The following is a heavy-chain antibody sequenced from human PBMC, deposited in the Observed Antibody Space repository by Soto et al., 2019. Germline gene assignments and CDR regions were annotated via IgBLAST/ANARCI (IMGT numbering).Heavy chain of an antibody. CDR2: IYYSGNT. Sequence: QVQLQESGPGLVKPSQTLSLTCAVSGGSISSGGYSWSWIRQHPGKGLEFIGSIYYSGNTYYNPSPRSQVTISVDTSKNLFSLRLRSVTSADTAVYYCARKTPCIFWYLDLWGLGTLVTVSS. CDR3: ARKTPCIFWYLDL. J-gene: IGHJ2*01. D-gene: IGHD2-8*01. CDR1: GGSISSGGYS. V-gene: IGHV4-31*11.